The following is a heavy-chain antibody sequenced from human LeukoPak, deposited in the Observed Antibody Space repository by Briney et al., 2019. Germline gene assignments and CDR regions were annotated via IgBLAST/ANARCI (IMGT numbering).Heavy chain of an antibody. D-gene: IGHD4-23*01. CDR3: AMGLDSGNYGPSSYSYTDV. V-gene: IGHV3-74*01. Sequence: GGSLRLSCAASGFTFSSYWMHWVRQTPGKGLMWVSRIKSDGSTIYADSAKGRFTISRDNAKNTLYLQMNSLRAEDTAVYYCAMGLDSGNYGPSSYSYTDVWDKGPT. J-gene: IGHJ6*03. CDR1: GFTFSSYW. CDR2: IKSDGST.